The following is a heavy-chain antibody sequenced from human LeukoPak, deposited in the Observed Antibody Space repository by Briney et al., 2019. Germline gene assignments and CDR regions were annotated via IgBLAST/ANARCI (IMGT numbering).Heavy chain of an antibody. J-gene: IGHJ4*02. Sequence: GEALKISCKGSGYSFTSYWIGWVRQMPGKGLEWMGIIYPGDSDTRYSPSFQGQVTISADKSISTAYLQWSSLKASDTAMYYCARRYSSSWYYFDYWGQGTLVTVSS. CDR1: GYSFTSYW. CDR2: IYPGDSDT. V-gene: IGHV5-51*01. CDR3: ARRYSSSWYYFDY. D-gene: IGHD6-13*01.